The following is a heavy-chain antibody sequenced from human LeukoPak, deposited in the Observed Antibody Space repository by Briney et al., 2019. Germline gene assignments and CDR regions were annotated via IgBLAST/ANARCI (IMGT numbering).Heavy chain of an antibody. V-gene: IGHV4-59*01. Sequence: NPSETLSLTCTVSGGSISSYYWSWIRQPPGKGLEWIGYIYYSGSTNYNPSLKSRVTISVDTSKNQFSLKLSSVTAADTAVYYCARGGPVGKGLYYWGQGTLVTVSS. CDR3: ARGGPVGKGLYY. J-gene: IGHJ4*02. CDR2: IYYSGST. D-gene: IGHD4-23*01. CDR1: GGSISSYY.